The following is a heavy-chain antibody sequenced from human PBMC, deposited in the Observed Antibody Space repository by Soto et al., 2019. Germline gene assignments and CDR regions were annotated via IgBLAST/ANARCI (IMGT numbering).Heavy chain of an antibody. D-gene: IGHD1-26*01. J-gene: IGHJ6*02. CDR1: GFTFSTYS. V-gene: IGHV3-48*01. Sequence: GGSLRLSCAASGFTFSTYSMNWVRQAPGKGLEWVSYISSSSSTIYYADSVKGRFTISRDNAKNTLYLQMNSLRAEDTAMYYCARIQKGGPPTPPDSYYYGRDVWGQGTTVTVSS. CDR2: ISSSSSTI. CDR3: ARIQKGGPPTPPDSYYYGRDV.